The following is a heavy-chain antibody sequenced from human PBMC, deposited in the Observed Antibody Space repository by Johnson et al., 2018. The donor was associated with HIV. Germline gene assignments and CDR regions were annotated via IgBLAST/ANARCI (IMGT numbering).Heavy chain of an antibody. V-gene: IGHV3-30-3*01. CDR1: GFTFSTYA. CDR3: ARVRVKRVSSYSWYGGAFDI. Sequence: VQLVESGGGVVQPGRSLRLSCAASGFTFSTYAMHWVRQAPGKGLEWVAVISYDGSNKYHAGSVKGRFSISRDNSKNTLYLQMNSLRAEDTAVYYCARVRVKRVSSYSWYGGAFDIWGLGTMVIVSS. D-gene: IGHD6-13*01. J-gene: IGHJ3*02. CDR2: ISYDGSNK.